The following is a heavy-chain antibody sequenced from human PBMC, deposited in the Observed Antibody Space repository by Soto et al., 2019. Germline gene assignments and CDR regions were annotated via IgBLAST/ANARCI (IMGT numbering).Heavy chain of an antibody. J-gene: IGHJ4*02. D-gene: IGHD5-12*01. CDR3: ARGYSGDEGSY. Sequence: GGSLRLSCAASGFTFSSYSMNWVRQAPGKGLEWVSAISGSGGSTYYADSVKGRFTISRDDSKNTVYLQMNSLRPEDTAVYFCARGYSGDEGSYWGQGTQVTVSS. CDR2: ISGSGGST. CDR1: GFTFSSYS. V-gene: IGHV3-23*01.